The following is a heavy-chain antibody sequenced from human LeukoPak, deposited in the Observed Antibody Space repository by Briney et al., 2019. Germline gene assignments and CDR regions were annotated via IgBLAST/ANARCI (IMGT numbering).Heavy chain of an antibody. Sequence: SETLSLTCTVSGYSISSGYYWGWIRQPPGKGLEWIGSIYHSGSTYYNPSLKSRVTISVDTSKNQFSLKLSSVTAADTAVYYCAREGGYLDYWGQGTLVTVSS. CDR1: GYSISSGYY. CDR2: IYHSGST. CDR3: AREGGYLDY. V-gene: IGHV4-38-2*02. D-gene: IGHD2-15*01. J-gene: IGHJ4*02.